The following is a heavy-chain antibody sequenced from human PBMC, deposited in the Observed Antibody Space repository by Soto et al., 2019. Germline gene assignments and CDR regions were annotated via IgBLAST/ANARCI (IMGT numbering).Heavy chain of an antibody. CDR1: GGSLSSGDYY. V-gene: IGHV4-30-4*01. J-gene: IGHJ4*02. CDR2: IYHSGST. CDR3: ARHALRMITFGGVNQH. Sequence: PSETLSLTCTVSGGSLSSGDYYWSWIRQPPGKGLEWIGYIYHSGSTYYNPSLKSRVTISVDTSKNQFSLKLSSVTAADTAVYYCARHALRMITFGGVNQHWGQGTLVSLL. D-gene: IGHD3-16*01.